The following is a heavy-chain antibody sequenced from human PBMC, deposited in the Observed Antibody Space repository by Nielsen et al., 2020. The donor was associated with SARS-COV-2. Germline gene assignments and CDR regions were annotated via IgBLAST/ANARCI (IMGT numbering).Heavy chain of an antibody. J-gene: IGHJ6*02. CDR2: IIPIFGTA. CDR1: LCTFLSYS. CDR3: ATFYLPAAMGGGYYYYGMDV. D-gene: IGHD2-2*01. V-gene: IGHV1-69*06. Sequence: SSVKVSCQSSLCTFLSYSISWVRQAPAQGLEWMGGIIPIFGTANYAQKFQGRVTITADKSTSTAYMELSSLRSEDTAVYYCATFYLPAAMGGGYYYYGMDVWGQGTTVTVSS.